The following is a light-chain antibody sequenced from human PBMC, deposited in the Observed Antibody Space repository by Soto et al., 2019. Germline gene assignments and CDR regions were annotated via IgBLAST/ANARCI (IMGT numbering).Light chain of an antibody. J-gene: IGKJ1*01. CDR2: GAF. V-gene: IGKV3-15*01. CDR3: QQYNNWPPWT. CDR1: QSVSSN. Sequence: EILMTQSPVTLSVSPGERATLSCRASQSVSSNLAWYQQKPGQAPSLLIYGAFTRATGIPARFSGTGSGTEFTLTISSLQSEDFAVYYCQQYNNWPPWTFGQGTKVDIK.